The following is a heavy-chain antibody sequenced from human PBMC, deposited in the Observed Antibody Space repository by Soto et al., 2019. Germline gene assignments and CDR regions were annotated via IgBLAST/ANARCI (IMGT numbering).Heavy chain of an antibody. D-gene: IGHD3-9*01. CDR3: ARNFDYCCS. V-gene: IGHV4-61*01. CDR2: VYHTGRT. Sequence: SETLPLTCTVSRGSLNSGSYYWSWIRQPPRKGLEWIGYVYHTGRTDYNPSLKSRVSISMDTSKNQFSLDLDSATPADTAVDFCARNFDYCCSWGRGSLAGVSS. CDR1: RGSLNSGSYY. J-gene: IGHJ4*02.